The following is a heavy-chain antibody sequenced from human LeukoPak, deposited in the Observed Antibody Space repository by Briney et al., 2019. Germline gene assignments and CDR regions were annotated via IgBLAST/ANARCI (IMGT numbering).Heavy chain of an antibody. Sequence: GGSLRLSCVASGLNFSNYGMHWVRQAPGKGLEWVSYISSSSSTIYYADSVKGRFTISRDNAKNSLYLQMNSLRDEDTAVYYCARGTADYLSFYYYYGMDVWGQGTTVTVSS. CDR3: ARGTADYLSFYYYYGMDV. D-gene: IGHD4/OR15-4a*01. V-gene: IGHV3-48*02. J-gene: IGHJ6*02. CDR2: ISSSSSTI. CDR1: GLNFSNYG.